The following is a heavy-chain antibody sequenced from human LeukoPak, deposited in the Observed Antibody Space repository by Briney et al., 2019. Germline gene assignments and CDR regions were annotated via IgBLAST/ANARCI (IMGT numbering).Heavy chain of an antibody. D-gene: IGHD6-13*01. V-gene: IGHV3-66*04. J-gene: IGHJ2*01. Sequence: PGGSLRLSCAASGFTFSNYAMSWVRQAPGKGLEWVSVIYSGGSTYYADSVKGRFTISRDNSKNTLYLQMNSLRAEDTAVYYCARLSSSWYQDWYFDLWGRGTLVTVSS. CDR2: IYSGGST. CDR1: GFTFSNYA. CDR3: ARLSSSWYQDWYFDL.